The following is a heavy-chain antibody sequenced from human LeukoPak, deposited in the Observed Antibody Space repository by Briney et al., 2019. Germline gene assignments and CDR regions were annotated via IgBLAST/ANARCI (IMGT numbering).Heavy chain of an antibody. Sequence: PSETLSLTCTVSGGSISTGGYYWSWIRQHPGKGLEWIGYIYYSGSTYYNPSLKSRVTISADTSKNQFSLKLTSVTAADTAVYYCARRTAAAGFFDYWGQGTLVTVSS. J-gene: IGHJ4*02. CDR1: GGSISTGGYY. D-gene: IGHD6-13*01. V-gene: IGHV4-31*03. CDR2: IYYSGST. CDR3: ARRTAAAGFFDY.